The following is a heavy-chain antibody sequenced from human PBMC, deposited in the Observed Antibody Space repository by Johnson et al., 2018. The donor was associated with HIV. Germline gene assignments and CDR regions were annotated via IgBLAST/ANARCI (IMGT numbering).Heavy chain of an antibody. CDR3: ASFWATGAFDI. D-gene: IGHD3-10*01. CDR1: GFTFSSYA. CDR2: INGDGSGI. J-gene: IGHJ3*02. V-gene: IGHV3-74*02. Sequence: VHLVESGGGLVQPGGSLRLSCAASGFTFSSYAMSWVRQAPGKGLEWVSRINGDGSGITYADSVKGRFTISRDNAKHTLYLQMNSLRAEDTAVYYCASFWATGAFDIWGQGTMVTVSS.